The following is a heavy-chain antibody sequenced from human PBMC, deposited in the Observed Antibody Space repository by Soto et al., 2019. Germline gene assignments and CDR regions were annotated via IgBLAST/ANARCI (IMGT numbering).Heavy chain of an antibody. CDR3: ARSLCLASTDTEPFDY. J-gene: IGHJ4*02. D-gene: IGHD3-3*02. CDR2: ISGGGNDA. V-gene: IGHV3-23*01. Sequence: EVQLLESGGGLVQPGGSLVLSCAASRFTFSSYAMSWVRQAPGKGLEWVSSISGGGNDAYYADSVKGRFTISRDNSQNTLYLQMSMLRADGTAVDYCARSLCLASTDTEPFDYWGQGALVTVSS. CDR1: RFTFSSYA.